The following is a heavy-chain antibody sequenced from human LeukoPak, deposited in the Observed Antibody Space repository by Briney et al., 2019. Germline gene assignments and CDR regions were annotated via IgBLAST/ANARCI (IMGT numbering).Heavy chain of an antibody. CDR1: GGTFSSYA. CDR2: IIPILGIA. J-gene: IGHJ4*02. Sequence: VASVKVSCKASGGTFSSYAISWVRQPPGQGLEWMGRIIPILGIANYAQKFQGRVTITADKSTSTAYMELSSLRSEDTAVYYCARDGGYSAYWGQGTLVTVSS. D-gene: IGHD3-22*01. V-gene: IGHV1-69*04. CDR3: ARDGGYSAY.